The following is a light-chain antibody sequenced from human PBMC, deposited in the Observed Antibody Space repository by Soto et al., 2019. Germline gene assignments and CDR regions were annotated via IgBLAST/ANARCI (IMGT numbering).Light chain of an antibody. CDR3: SSYTSSSTPRYV. Sequence: QSVLTQPASVSGSPRQSMTISCTGTSSDVGGYNYVSWYQQHPGKAPKLMIYDVSNRPSGVSNRFSGSKSGNTASLTISGLQAEDEADYYCSSYTSSSTPRYVFGTGTKLTVL. CDR2: DVS. V-gene: IGLV2-14*01. J-gene: IGLJ1*01. CDR1: SSDVGGYNY.